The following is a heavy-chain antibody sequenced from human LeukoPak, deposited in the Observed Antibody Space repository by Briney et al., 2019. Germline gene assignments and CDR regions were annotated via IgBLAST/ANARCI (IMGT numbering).Heavy chain of an antibody. CDR1: GGSFSGYY. V-gene: IGHV4-34*01. Sequence: PSETLSLTCAVYGGSFSGYYWSWIRQPPGKGLEWIGEIYHSGSTNYNPSLKSRVTISVDKSKNQFSLKLSSVTAADTAVYYCAIWSGYYNYFDYWGQGTLVTVSS. D-gene: IGHD3-3*01. J-gene: IGHJ4*02. CDR3: AIWSGYYNYFDY. CDR2: IYHSGST.